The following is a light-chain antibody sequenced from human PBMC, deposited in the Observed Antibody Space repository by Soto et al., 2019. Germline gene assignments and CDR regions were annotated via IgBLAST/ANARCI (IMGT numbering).Light chain of an antibody. CDR3: KQYESFPWT. V-gene: IGKV1-5*01. CDR2: DAA. J-gene: IGKJ1*01. CDR1: QSISGW. Sequence: DIQRTQSPSTLSASIGDRVTLTCRASQSISGWLAWYQQKPGKAPTLLISDAASLERAVPSRFSGSGSGTEVPLTIGSLQPDDFATYDCKQYESFPWTFGLGTKVEIK.